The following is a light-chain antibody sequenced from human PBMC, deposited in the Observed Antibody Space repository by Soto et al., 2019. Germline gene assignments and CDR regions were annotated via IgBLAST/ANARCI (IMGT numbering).Light chain of an antibody. CDR3: QVWDSSSDPYVV. Sequence: SYELTQPPSVSVAPGKTARITCGGNNIGSKSVHWYQQKPGQAPVLVIYYDSDRPSGIPERFSGSNSGNTATLTISRVDAGDEADYYCQVWDSSSDPYVVFGGGTKLTVL. J-gene: IGLJ2*01. CDR2: YDS. CDR1: NIGSKS. V-gene: IGLV3-21*04.